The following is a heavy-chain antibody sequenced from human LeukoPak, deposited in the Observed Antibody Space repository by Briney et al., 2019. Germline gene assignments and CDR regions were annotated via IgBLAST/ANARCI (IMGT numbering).Heavy chain of an antibody. J-gene: IGHJ6*02. Sequence: SQTLSLTCAISGDSVSSNSAAWNWIRQSPSRGLEWLGRTYYRSKWYNDYAVSVKSRITINPDTSKNQFSLQLNSVTPEDTAVYYCAREFGGSGSYYKWYYGMDVWGQGTTVTVSS. CDR3: AREFGGSGSYYKWYYGMDV. V-gene: IGHV6-1*01. D-gene: IGHD3-10*01. CDR1: GDSVSSNSAA. CDR2: TYYRSKWYN.